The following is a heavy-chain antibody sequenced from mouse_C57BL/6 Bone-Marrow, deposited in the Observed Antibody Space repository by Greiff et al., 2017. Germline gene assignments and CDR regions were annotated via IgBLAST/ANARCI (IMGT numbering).Heavy chain of an antibody. CDR3: ARYYGYPWCAY. Sequence: QVHVKQPGAELVKPGASVKLSCKASGYTFTSYWMQWVKQRPGQGLEWIGEIDPSDSYTNYNQKLKGKATLTVDTSSSTAYMQLSSLTSEDSAVYYCARYYGYPWCAYWGQGTLVTVSA. D-gene: IGHD2-2*01. V-gene: IGHV1-50*01. CDR2: IDPSDSYT. J-gene: IGHJ3*01. CDR1: GYTFTSYW.